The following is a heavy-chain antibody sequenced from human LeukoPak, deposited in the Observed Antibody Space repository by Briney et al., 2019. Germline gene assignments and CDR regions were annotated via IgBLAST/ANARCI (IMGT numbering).Heavy chain of an antibody. CDR2: IYHSGST. CDR3: ARAERSGPYYYYYNDG. Sequence: SQTLSLTCTVSGGSISSGGYYWSWIPQPPGKGLEWIGYIYHSGSTYYNPSLNSRVTISVDRPKNQFSLKLSSLTPADTSVYYCARAERSGPYYYYYNDGWGERTTVAAS. CDR1: GGSISSGGYY. D-gene: IGHD2-15*01. J-gene: IGHJ6*03. V-gene: IGHV4-30-2*01.